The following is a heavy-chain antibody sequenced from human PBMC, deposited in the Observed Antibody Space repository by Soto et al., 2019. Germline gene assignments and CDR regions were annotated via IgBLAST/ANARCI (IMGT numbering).Heavy chain of an antibody. V-gene: IGHV3-73*01. CDR1: GFTFGASA. Sequence: GESLKISCAASGFTFGASALQWVRQASGKGLEWLGRIGSKGETYATAYAASVKGRFTISRDDSKNTAYLQMNSLESEDTAVYYCSTETFDYWGQGTLVTVSS. J-gene: IGHJ4*02. CDR2: IGSKGETYAT. CDR3: STETFDY.